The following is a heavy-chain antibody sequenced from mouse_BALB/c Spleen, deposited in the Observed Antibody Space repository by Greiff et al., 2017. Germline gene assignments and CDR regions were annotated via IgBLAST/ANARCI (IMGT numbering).Heavy chain of an antibody. CDR2: ISSGSSTI. Sequence: EVKLMESGGGLVQPGGSRKLSCAASGFTFSSFGMHWVRQAPEKGLEWVAYISSGSSTIYYADTVKGRFTISRDNPKNTLFLQMTSLRSEDTAMYYCARSDYYGSSYYYAMDYWGQGTSVTVSS. D-gene: IGHD1-1*01. J-gene: IGHJ4*01. CDR3: ARSDYYGSSYYYAMDY. V-gene: IGHV5-17*02. CDR1: GFTFSSFG.